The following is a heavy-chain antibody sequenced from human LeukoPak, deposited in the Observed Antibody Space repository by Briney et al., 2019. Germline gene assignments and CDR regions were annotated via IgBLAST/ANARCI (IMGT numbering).Heavy chain of an antibody. CDR1: GGSFSGYY. CDR2: INHSGST. J-gene: IGHJ4*02. D-gene: IGHD6-6*01. V-gene: IGHV4-34*01. CDR3: ARCQYSSSSILDY. Sequence: PSETLSLTCAVYGGSFSGYYWSWIRQPPGKGLEWIGEINHSGSTNYNPSLRSRVTISVDTSKNQFSLELSSVTAADTAVYYCARCQYSSSSILDYWGQGTLVTVSS.